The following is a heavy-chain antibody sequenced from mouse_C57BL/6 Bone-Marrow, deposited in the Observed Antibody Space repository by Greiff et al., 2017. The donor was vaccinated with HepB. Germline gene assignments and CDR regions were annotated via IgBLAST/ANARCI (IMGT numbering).Heavy chain of an antibody. J-gene: IGHJ4*01. V-gene: IGHV1-15*01. Sequence: QVQLQQSGAELVRPGASVTLSCKASGYTFTDYEMHWVKQTPVHGLEWIGAIDPETGGTAYNQKFKGKAIRTADKSSSTAYMELRSLTSEDSAVDYCTRMNFYAMDYWGQGTSVTVSS. CDR2: IDPETGGT. CDR3: TRMNFYAMDY. CDR1: GYTFTDYE.